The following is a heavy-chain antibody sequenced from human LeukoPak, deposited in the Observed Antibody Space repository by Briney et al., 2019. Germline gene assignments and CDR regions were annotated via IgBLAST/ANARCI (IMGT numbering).Heavy chain of an antibody. Sequence: PGGSLRLSCAASGFTFSSYSMNWVRQAPGKGLEWVSSISSSSSYIYYADSVKGRFTISRDNAKNSLYLQMHSLRAEDTAVYYCARVPRGDGYNNPWGQGTLVTVSS. CDR1: GFTFSSYS. CDR2: ISSSSSYI. CDR3: ARVPRGDGYNNP. J-gene: IGHJ5*02. D-gene: IGHD5-24*01. V-gene: IGHV3-21*01.